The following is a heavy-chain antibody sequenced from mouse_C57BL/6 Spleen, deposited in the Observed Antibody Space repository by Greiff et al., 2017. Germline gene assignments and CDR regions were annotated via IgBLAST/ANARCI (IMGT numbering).Heavy chain of an antibody. CDR3: ARRGYDFGSLLYFDV. D-gene: IGHD2-4*01. Sequence: QVTLKESGPGILQSSQTLSLTCSFSGFSLSTSGMGVSWIRQPSGKGLEWLAHIYWDDDKRYNPSLKSRLTISKDTSRNQVFLKITSVDTADTATYYCARRGYDFGSLLYFDVWGTGTTVTVSS. CDR1: GFSLSTSGMG. CDR2: IYWDDDK. J-gene: IGHJ1*03. V-gene: IGHV8-12*01.